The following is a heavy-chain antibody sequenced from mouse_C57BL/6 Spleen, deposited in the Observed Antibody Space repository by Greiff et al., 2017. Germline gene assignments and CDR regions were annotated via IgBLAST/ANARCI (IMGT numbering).Heavy chain of an antibody. D-gene: IGHD3-2*02. Sequence: AAAGIDFSRYWMSWVRRAPGKGLEWIGEINPDSSTINYAPSLKDKFIISRDNAKNTLYLQMSKVRSEDTALYYCARYSSGYYAMDYWGQGTSVTVSS. CDR1: GIDFSRYW. CDR2: INPDSSTI. J-gene: IGHJ4*01. V-gene: IGHV4-1*01. CDR3: ARYSSGYYAMDY.